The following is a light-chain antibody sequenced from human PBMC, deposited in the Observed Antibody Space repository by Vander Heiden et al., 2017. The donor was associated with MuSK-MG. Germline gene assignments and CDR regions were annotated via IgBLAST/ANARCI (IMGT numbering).Light chain of an antibody. CDR3: SSYASSSSYV. Sequence: QSALTQPASVSGSPGQSINISCTGTSSDVGAYNYVSWYQQHPGNAPKLMIYDVSNRPSGVSTRFSGSKSGNTASLTISGLQTEDEADYYCSSYASSSSYVLGAGPKVPAL. J-gene: IGLJ1*01. CDR1: SSDVGAYNY. CDR2: DVS. V-gene: IGLV2-14*03.